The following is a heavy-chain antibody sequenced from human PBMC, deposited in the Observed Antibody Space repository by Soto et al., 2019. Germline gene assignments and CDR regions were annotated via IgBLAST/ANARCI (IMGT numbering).Heavy chain of an antibody. CDR3: ARADLGLYGNSPHYCYYGMDV. CDR2: INSDGSST. CDR1: GFTFSSYW. J-gene: IGHJ6*01. V-gene: IGHV3-74*01. Sequence: GGSLRLSCAASGFTFSSYWMHWVRQAPGKWLLWVSRINSDGSSTSYAYSVKGRFTISRDNAKNTLYLQMNSLRAEDTAVYYCARADLGLYGNSPHYCYYGMDVGRQVTKVKVSS. D-gene: IGHD4-17*01.